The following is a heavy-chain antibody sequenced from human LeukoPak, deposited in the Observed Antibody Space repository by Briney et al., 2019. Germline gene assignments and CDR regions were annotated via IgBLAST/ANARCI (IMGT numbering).Heavy chain of an antibody. V-gene: IGHV3-7*01. CDR3: AREDHSKYEY. CDR1: GFTFRGYW. J-gene: IGHJ4*02. D-gene: IGHD4-11*01. Sequence: GGSLRLSCAASGFTFRGYWMSWVRQVPGKGLEWVANIKQDGSEKFYVDSVKGRFTISKDNAKNSLYLQMNSLRAEDTAVYYCAREDHSKYEYWGQGTLVTVSS. CDR2: IKQDGSEK.